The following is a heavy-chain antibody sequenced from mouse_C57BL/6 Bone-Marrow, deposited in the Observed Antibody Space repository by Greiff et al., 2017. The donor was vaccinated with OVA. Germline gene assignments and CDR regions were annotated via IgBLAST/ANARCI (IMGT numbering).Heavy chain of an antibody. Sequence: EVQVEESGGGLVQPGGSMKLSCVASGFTFSNYWMNWVRQTPEKGLEWVAKISLKSDNYASHYEVYVKGRFTISRDDAKSSVYLQMSNLRAEDTGIYYCTSYYYGSSDGDYWGQGTTLTVSS. V-gene: IGHV6-3*01. CDR2: ISLKSDNYAS. CDR1: GFTFSNYW. CDR3: TSYYYGSSDGDY. D-gene: IGHD1-1*01. J-gene: IGHJ2*01.